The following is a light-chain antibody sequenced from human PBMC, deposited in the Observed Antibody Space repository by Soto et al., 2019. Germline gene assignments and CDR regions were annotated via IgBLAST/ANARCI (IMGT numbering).Light chain of an antibody. CDR2: GAS. J-gene: IGKJ2*01. Sequence: ELVMTKSPATLSVSPGARATLSCRASQSVSSNLAWYQQKPGQAPSLLIYGASTRATGSPARFSGSGAATEYTPPTSSLQSQDFLVYYCYQYNSRPPGTFGQGTKVDIK. CDR3: YQYNSRPPGT. CDR1: QSVSSN. V-gene: IGKV3-15*01.